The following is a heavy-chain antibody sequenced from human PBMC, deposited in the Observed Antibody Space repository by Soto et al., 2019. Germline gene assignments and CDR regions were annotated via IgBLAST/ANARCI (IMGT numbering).Heavy chain of an antibody. CDR1: GFDFSSYG. CDR2: ESYSGSEV. D-gene: IGHD3-10*01. CDR3: ARDSGWPILNFDF. J-gene: IGHJ4*02. V-gene: IGHV3-30*03. Sequence: GGSLRLSCVASGFDFSSYGIHWVRQSPGKGLEWVASESYSGSEVFYADSAKGRFTVSKEISKKTAFLQMNALRHDDSAIYFCARDSGWPILNFDFWGQGTQVTVSS.